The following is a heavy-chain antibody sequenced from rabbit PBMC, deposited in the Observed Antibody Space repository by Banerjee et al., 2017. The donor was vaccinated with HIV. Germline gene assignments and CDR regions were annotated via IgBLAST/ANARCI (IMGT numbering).Heavy chain of an antibody. Sequence: QSLEESGGDLVKPGASLTLTCTASGFSFSSSDYMCWVRQAPGKGLEWISCIAGSSSGFTFSATWAKGRFTFSKTSSTTVTLRMTSLTAADTATYFCARDLTDVIGWNFGWWGQGTLVTVS. D-gene: IGHD4-1*01. J-gene: IGHJ3*01. CDR2: IAGSSSGFT. CDR1: GFSFSSSDY. V-gene: IGHV1S40*01. CDR3: ARDLTDVIGWNFGW.